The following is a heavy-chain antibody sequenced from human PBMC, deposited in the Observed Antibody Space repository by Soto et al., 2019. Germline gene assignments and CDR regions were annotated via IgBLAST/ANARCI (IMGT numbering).Heavy chain of an antibody. J-gene: IGHJ4*02. Sequence: QVQLQQWGAGLLKPSETLSLTCAVYGGSFSGYYWSWIRQPPGKGLEWIWEINHSGSTNYNPSLKSRVTISVDTSKNQFSLKLSSVTAADTAVYYCARGLKLRYFDYWGQGTLVTVSS. CDR1: GGSFSGYY. V-gene: IGHV4-34*01. CDR2: INHSGST. CDR3: ARGLKLRYFDY. D-gene: IGHD2-15*01.